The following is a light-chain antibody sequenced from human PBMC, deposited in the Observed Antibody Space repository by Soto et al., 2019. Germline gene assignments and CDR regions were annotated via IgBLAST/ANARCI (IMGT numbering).Light chain of an antibody. J-gene: IGLJ3*02. CDR1: MSNIGSNA. CDR2: NDN. V-gene: IGLV1-44*01. CDR3: AAWDDSLNSRGV. Sequence: QSVLTQPPSASGTPGQRVTISCSGSMSNIGSNAVSWYQQLPGTAPKLLIYNDNQRPSGVPDRFSASKSGTSASLAISGLQSEDEADYYCAAWDDSLNSRGVFGGGTKLTVL.